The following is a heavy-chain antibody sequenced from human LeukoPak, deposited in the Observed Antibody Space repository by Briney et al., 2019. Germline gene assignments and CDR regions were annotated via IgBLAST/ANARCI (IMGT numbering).Heavy chain of an antibody. D-gene: IGHD3-9*01. CDR1: GYTLTSYG. CDR3: ARDRYDILTGYYGSNWFDP. CDR2: ISAYNGNT. J-gene: IGHJ5*02. Sequence: ASVKVSCKASGYTLTSYGTSWVRQAPGQGLEWMRWISAYNGNTNYAQKLQGRVTMTTDTSTSTAYMELRSLRSDDTAVYYCARDRYDILTGYYGSNWFDPWGQGTLVTVSS. V-gene: IGHV1-18*01.